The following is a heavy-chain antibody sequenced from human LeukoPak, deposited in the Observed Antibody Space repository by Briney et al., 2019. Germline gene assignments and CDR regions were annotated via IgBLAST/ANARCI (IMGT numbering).Heavy chain of an antibody. CDR2: ISHDGNNK. J-gene: IGHJ5*02. CDR3: AREVHNSWSWGS. CDR1: GFTFSSYA. D-gene: IGHD6-6*01. V-gene: IGHV3-30-3*01. Sequence: GRSLRLSCAASGFTFSSYAMHWVRQAPGKGLEWVGVISHDGNNKYYPDFVKGRFTISRDNSKNTLYLQMNSLRVEDTAVYYCAREVHNSWSWGSWGQGTLVTVSS.